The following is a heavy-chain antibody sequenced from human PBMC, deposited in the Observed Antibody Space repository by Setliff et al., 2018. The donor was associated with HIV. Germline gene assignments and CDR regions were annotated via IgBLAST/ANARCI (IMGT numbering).Heavy chain of an antibody. CDR2: IYYDGST. CDR3: AREPDSIPYDY. D-gene: IGHD4-4*01. CDR1: GGSISTSSYY. Sequence: SETLSLTCTVSGGSISTSSYYWGWIRQSPGKGLEWIGTIYYDGSTYYNPSLKSRVTISVDTSKNQFSLRLSSVTATDTAVYYCAREPDSIPYDYWGQGTLVTVS. V-gene: IGHV4-39*02. J-gene: IGHJ4*02.